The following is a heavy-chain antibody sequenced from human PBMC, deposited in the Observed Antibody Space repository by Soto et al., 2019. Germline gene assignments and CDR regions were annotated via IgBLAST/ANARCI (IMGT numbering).Heavy chain of an antibody. Sequence: QVQLVESGGGVVQPGRSLRLSCAASGFTFNNYGMHWVRQAPGKGLEWVAVISYDGSNKYYGDSVKGRFTISRDNSKNTLYLQMNSLRAVDTAVYYCAKSVKGDQWLLHYWGQGTLVTVSS. CDR3: AKSVKGDQWLLHY. CDR2: ISYDGSNK. D-gene: IGHD6-19*01. V-gene: IGHV3-30*18. J-gene: IGHJ4*02. CDR1: GFTFNNYG.